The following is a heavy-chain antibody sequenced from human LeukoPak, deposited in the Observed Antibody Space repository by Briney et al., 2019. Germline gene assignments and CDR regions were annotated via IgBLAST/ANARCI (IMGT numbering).Heavy chain of an antibody. CDR3: ARAKKQGTTVTTGWFDP. Sequence: SETLSLTCTVSGGSISSYYWSWIRQPAGKGLEWIGRIYTSGSTNYNPSLKSRVTMSVDTSKNQFSLKLSSVTAADTAVYYCARAKKQGTTVTTGWFDPWGQGTLVTVSS. D-gene: IGHD4-11*01. V-gene: IGHV4-4*07. CDR1: GGSISSYY. J-gene: IGHJ5*02. CDR2: IYTSGST.